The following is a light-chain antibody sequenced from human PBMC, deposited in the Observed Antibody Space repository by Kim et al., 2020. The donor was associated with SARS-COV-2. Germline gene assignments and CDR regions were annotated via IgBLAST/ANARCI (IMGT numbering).Light chain of an antibody. CDR1: KLGDKY. CDR2: QDS. V-gene: IGLV3-1*01. CDR3: QAWDSSTVV. J-gene: IGLJ2*01. Sequence: GSPGQTASITFSGDKLGDKYACWYQQKPGQSPVLVIYQDSKRPSGIPERFSGSNSGNTATLTISGTQAMDEADYYCQAWDSSTVVFGGGTQLTVL.